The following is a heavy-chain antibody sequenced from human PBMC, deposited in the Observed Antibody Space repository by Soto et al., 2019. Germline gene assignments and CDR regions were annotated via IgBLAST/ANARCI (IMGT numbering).Heavy chain of an antibody. CDR2: MSCSGGVS. CDR3: ANRSGMAVAGGRLDP. V-gene: IGHV3-23*01. J-gene: IGHJ5*02. D-gene: IGHD6-19*01. Sequence: EVQLLESGGGLVQPGGSLRLSCAGSGFTFSAYGMTWVRQAPGWGLEWVSAMSCSGGVSYYADSVKGGFTISRDNAKNMLFLLMDSLRVEYTAVYYCANRSGMAVAGGRLDPWGQGTLVTVSS. CDR1: GFTFSAYG.